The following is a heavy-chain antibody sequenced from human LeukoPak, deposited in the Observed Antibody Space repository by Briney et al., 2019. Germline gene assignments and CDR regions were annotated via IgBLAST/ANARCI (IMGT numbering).Heavy chain of an antibody. CDR2: IYYSGST. D-gene: IGHD6-19*01. V-gene: IGHV4-39*01. CDR3: ARPVAVAGMVDY. J-gene: IGHJ4*02. CDR1: GGSISSSSYY. Sequence: SETLSLTCTVSGGSISSSSYYWGWIRQPPGKGLEWIGSIYYSGSTYYNPSLKSRVTISVDTSKNQFSLKLSSVTAADTAAYYCARPVAVAGMVDYWGQGTLVTVSS.